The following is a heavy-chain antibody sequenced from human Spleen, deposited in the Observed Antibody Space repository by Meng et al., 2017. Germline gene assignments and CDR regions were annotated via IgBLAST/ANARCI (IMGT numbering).Heavy chain of an antibody. J-gene: IGHJ4*02. V-gene: IGHV4-34*01. CDR1: GGSFSDYY. CDR3: ARGPTTMAHDFDY. CDR2: INHSGST. D-gene: IGHD4-11*01. Sequence: VQTQEWGAGLLKPSGTLSPTCGGSGGSFSDYYWSWIRQPPGKGLEWIGEINHSGSTNYNPSLESRATISVDTSQNNLSLKLSSVTAADSAVYYCARGPTTMAHDFDYWGQGTLVTVSS.